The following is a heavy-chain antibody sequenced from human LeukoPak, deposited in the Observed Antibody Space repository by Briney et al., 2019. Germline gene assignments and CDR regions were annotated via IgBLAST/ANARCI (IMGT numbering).Heavy chain of an antibody. CDR1: GYTFTSYY. CDR2: INPSGGST. CDR3: ATARDRNSVYSSFDY. J-gene: IGHJ4*02. D-gene: IGHD5/OR15-5a*01. V-gene: IGHV1-46*01. Sequence: ASVTVSCKASGYTFTSYYMHWVRQAPGQGLEWMGIINPSGGSTSYAQKFQGRVTMTRDMSTSTVYMELSSLRSEDTAVYYCATARDRNSVYSSFDYWGQGTLVTVSS.